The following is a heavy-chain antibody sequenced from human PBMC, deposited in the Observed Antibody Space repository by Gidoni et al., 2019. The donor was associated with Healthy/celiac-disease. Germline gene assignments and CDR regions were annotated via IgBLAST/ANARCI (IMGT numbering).Heavy chain of an antibody. Sequence: QVQLVESGGGVVQPGRSLRLSCAASGFPFSSDAMHWVRQAPGQGLELVAVISYDGSNKYYADSVKGRFTISRDNSKNTLYLQMNSLRAEDTAVYYCAREGAREDAFDIWGQGTMVTVSS. J-gene: IGHJ3*02. CDR2: ISYDGSNK. V-gene: IGHV3-30*01. CDR1: GFPFSSDA. CDR3: AREGAREDAFDI.